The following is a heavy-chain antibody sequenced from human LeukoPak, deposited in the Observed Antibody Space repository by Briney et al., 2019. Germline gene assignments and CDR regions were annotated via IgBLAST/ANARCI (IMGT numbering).Heavy chain of an antibody. D-gene: IGHD1-26*01. Sequence: SVKVSCKASGGTFSSYAISWVRQAPGQGLEWMGGIIPIFGTANYAQKFQGRVTITADESTGTAYMELSSLRSEDTAVYYCARGDVGATFYGMDVWGQGTTVTVSS. CDR2: IIPIFGTA. CDR1: GGTFSSYA. V-gene: IGHV1-69*13. CDR3: ARGDVGATFYGMDV. J-gene: IGHJ6*02.